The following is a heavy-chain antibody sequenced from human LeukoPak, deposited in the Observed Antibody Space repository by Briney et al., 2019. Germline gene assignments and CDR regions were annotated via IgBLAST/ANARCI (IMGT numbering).Heavy chain of an antibody. CDR1: GFTFSDYY. CDR2: ISSSSSYT. Sequence: GGSLRLSCAASGFTFSDYYMSWIRQAPGKGLEWVSYISSSSSYTNYADSVKGRFTISRDNAKNSLYLQMNSLRAEDTAVYYCARPDEDRGYSYGYNYWGQGTLVTVSS. D-gene: IGHD5-18*01. J-gene: IGHJ4*02. V-gene: IGHV3-11*03. CDR3: ARPDEDRGYSYGYNY.